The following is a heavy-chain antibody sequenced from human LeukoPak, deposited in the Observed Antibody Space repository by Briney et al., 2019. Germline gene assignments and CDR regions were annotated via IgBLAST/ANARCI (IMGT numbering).Heavy chain of an antibody. V-gene: IGHV5-51*01. D-gene: IGHD3-10*01. CDR3: ASGSYGKIDH. CDR1: GYRFTDYM. CDR2: IYPGDSHT. J-gene: IGHJ4*02. Sequence: GESLKISCQGSGYRFTDYMIGWVRQMPGKGLEWMGIIYPGDSHTRYSPSFQGQVTISADKSISTAYLQWSSLKASDTAIYYCASGSYGKIDHWGLGTLVTVSS.